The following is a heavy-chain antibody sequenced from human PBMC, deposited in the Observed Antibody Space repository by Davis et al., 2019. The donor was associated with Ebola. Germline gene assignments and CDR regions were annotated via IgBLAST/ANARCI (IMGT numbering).Heavy chain of an antibody. CDR2: ISYDGSNK. CDR3: AEAYYDFWSGYSN. D-gene: IGHD3-3*01. J-gene: IGHJ4*02. V-gene: IGHV3-30*04. CDR1: GFIFRNYA. Sequence: PGGSLRLSCAASGFIFRNYAMHWLRQAPGKGLEWVAVISYDGSNKYYEDSVKGRFTISRDNSKNTLYLQMNSLRAEDTAVYYCAEAYYDFWSGYSNWGQGTLVTVSS.